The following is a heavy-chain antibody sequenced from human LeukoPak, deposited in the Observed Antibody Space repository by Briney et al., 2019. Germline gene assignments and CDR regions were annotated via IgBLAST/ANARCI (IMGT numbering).Heavy chain of an antibody. CDR1: GYTFTGYY. J-gene: IGHJ4*02. CDR2: INPNSGAT. CDR3: ARAAVTTLPYFDY. D-gene: IGHD4-17*01. Sequence: GASVRVSCKASGYTFTGYYMHRVRQAPGQGLEWMGWINPNSGATNYAQKFQGRVTMTRDTSISTAYMELSRLRSDDTALYFCARAAVTTLPYFDYWGQGTLVTVSS. V-gene: IGHV1-2*02.